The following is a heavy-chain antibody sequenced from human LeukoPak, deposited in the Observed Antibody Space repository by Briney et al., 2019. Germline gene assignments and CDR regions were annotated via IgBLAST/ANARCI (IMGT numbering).Heavy chain of an antibody. V-gene: IGHV3-74*01. CDR1: GFTFSGYW. J-gene: IGHJ3*01. D-gene: IGHD3-22*01. Sequence: GGSLRLSCAASGFTFSGYWMHWVRQAPGKGLVWVSRINNDGSSTSNADSVKGRFTFSRDNAKNTLYLQMNSLKAEDTAVYYCARESPSGSDAFDFWGQGTMVTVSS. CDR3: ARESPSGSDAFDF. CDR2: INNDGSST.